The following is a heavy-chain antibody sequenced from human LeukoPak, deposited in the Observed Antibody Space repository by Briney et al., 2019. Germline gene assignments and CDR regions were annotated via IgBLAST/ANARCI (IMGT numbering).Heavy chain of an antibody. D-gene: IGHD3-16*01. V-gene: IGHV3-30*03. Sequence: GGPLRLSCVASGFTFSTYGIHWVRQAPGKGLEWLAVISGDGRTTYYADSVKGRFTISRDNSRNTLYLQMNSLRVDDTAMYYCGASYWGQGTLVTVSS. CDR2: ISGDGRTT. J-gene: IGHJ4*02. CDR3: GASY. CDR1: GFTFSTYG.